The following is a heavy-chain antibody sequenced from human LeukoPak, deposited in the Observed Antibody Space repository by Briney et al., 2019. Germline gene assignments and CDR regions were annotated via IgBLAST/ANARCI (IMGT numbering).Heavy chain of an antibody. V-gene: IGHV4-4*07. J-gene: IGHJ4*02. Sequence: PSETLSLTCTVSSGSFSSYYWSWIRQPAGKGLEWIGRIYITGSTNYNPSLKSRVTMSVDTSKNQFSLKLSSMTAADTAVYYCARGRGYYQGYWGQGTLVTVSS. D-gene: IGHD3-22*01. CDR3: ARGRGYYQGY. CDR1: SGSFSSYY. CDR2: IYITGST.